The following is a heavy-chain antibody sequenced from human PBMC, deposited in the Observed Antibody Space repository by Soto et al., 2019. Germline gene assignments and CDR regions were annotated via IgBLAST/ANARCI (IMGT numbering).Heavy chain of an antibody. CDR1: GFTFSSYA. CDR3: AKDPSSGFAMENYFDY. V-gene: IGHV3-23*01. J-gene: IGHJ4*02. CDR2: ISGSSTST. D-gene: IGHD3-10*01. Sequence: EVQLSGSGGGLVQPGGSLRLSCAASGFTFSSYAMSWVRQAPGKGLEWVSAISGSSTSTYYADSVKGRFTISRDNSKNTLYLQRNSLRAEDTAVYYCAKDPSSGFAMENYFDYWGQGTLVNVSS.